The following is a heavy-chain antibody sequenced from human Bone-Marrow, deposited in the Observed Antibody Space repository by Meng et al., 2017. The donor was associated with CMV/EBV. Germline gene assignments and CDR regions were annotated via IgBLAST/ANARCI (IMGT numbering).Heavy chain of an antibody. J-gene: IGHJ4*02. V-gene: IGHV3-74*01. Sequence: GGSLRLSCAASGFTFSSYWMHWVRQAPGKGLVWVSRINSDGSSTSYADSVKGRFTISRDNAKNTLYLQMNSLRAEDTAVYYCARAGQYQLLYGFDYWGQGTLVTVSS. CDR1: GFTFSSYW. CDR3: ARAGQYQLLYGFDY. CDR2: INSDGSST. D-gene: IGHD2-2*02.